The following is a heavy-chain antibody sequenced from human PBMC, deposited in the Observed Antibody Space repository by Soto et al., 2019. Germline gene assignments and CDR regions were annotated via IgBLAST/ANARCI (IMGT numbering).Heavy chain of an antibody. V-gene: IGHV3-48*01. CDR1: GFTFSSYS. CDR3: AREAVTSYYYYMDV. J-gene: IGHJ6*03. CDR2: ISSSSSTI. Sequence: GGSLRLSCAASGFTFSSYSMNWVRQAPGKGLEWVSYISSSSSTIYYADSVKGRFTISRDNAKNPLYLQMNSLRAEDTAVYYCAREAVTSYYYYMDVWGKGTTVTVSS. D-gene: IGHD4-17*01.